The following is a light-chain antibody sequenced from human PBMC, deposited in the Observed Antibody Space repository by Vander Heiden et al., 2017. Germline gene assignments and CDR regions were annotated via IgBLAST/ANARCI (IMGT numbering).Light chain of an antibody. J-gene: IGKJ1*01. CDR2: AAS. CDR1: QGISSY. CDR3: RQYYSYPGT. V-gene: IGKV1-8*01. Sequence: SRMTQPPSSFSASTGDRVTITCRASQGISSYLAWYQQKPGKAPKLLIYAASTLQSGVPTRFSGSGSGTDFPLTISCLQSEEFATYYCRQYYSYPGTFGQGTKVEIK.